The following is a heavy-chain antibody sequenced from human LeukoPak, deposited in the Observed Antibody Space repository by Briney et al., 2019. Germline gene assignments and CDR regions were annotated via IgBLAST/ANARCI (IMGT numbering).Heavy chain of an antibody. Sequence: GGSLRLSCAASGFTFSSYWMLWVRQAPGKGLVWVSRINSDGSSTSYADSVKGRFTISRDNAKNTLYLQMNSLRAEDTAVYYCARVAEDIVVVPAARRYYYYGMDVWGQGTTVTVSS. V-gene: IGHV3-74*01. CDR3: ARVAEDIVVVPAARRYYYYGMDV. CDR2: INSDGSST. J-gene: IGHJ6*02. D-gene: IGHD2-2*01. CDR1: GFTFSSYW.